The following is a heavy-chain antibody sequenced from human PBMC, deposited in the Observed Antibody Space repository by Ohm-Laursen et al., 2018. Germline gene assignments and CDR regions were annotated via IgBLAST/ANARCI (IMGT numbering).Heavy chain of an antibody. CDR1: GFTFSSYG. V-gene: IGHV3-30*18. D-gene: IGHD2-2*01. CDR3: AKLCSSTSCYLDY. J-gene: IGHJ4*02. Sequence: SLRLSCSASGFTFSSYGMHWVRQAPGKGLEWVAVISYDGSNKYYADSVKGRFTISRDNSKNTLYLQMNSLRAEDTAVYYCAKLCSSTSCYLDYRGQGTLVTVSS. CDR2: ISYDGSNK.